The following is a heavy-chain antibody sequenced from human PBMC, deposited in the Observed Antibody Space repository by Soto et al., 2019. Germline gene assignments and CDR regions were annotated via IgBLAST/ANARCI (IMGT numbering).Heavy chain of an antibody. V-gene: IGHV1-69*13. CDR2: IIPIFGTA. J-gene: IGHJ3*02. Sequence: SVNVSCKASAGTFSSYAVSCVRQAPGQGLEWLGGIIPIFGTAHYAQKFQGRVTITADESPRTAYMELSSLRPEDTASLETTRPGWGVSTDFGIGGLRTSVTVSS. D-gene: IGHD1-1*01. CDR1: AGTFSSYA. CDR3: TRPGWGVSTDFGI.